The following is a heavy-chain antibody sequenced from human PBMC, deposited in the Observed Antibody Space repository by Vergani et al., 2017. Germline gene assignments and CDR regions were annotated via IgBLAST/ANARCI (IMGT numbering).Heavy chain of an antibody. J-gene: IGHJ6*02. V-gene: IGHV4-34*01. Sequence: QVQLQESGAGLLKPSETLSLTCAVYGGSFSGYYWSWIRQPPGKGLEWIGEINHSGSTNYNPSLKSRVTISVDTSKNQFSLKLSSVTAADTAVYYCARGRGGVTMVRGVIVRGYGMDVWGQGTTVTVSS. CDR3: ARGRGGVTMVRGVIVRGYGMDV. CDR1: GGSFSGYY. CDR2: INHSGST. D-gene: IGHD3-10*01.